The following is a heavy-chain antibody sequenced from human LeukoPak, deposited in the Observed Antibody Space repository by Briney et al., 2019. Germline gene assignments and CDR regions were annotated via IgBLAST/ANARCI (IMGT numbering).Heavy chain of an antibody. CDR2: IGGSGGST. CDR1: GFTFSSYA. Sequence: GGSLRLSCAASGFTFSSYAMSWVRQAPGKGLEWVSAIGGSGGSTYYADSVKGRFTISRDNSKNTLYLQMNSLRAEDTAVYYCARGNWESDFDYWGQGTLVTVSS. CDR3: ARGNWESDFDY. J-gene: IGHJ4*02. V-gene: IGHV3-23*01. D-gene: IGHD7-27*01.